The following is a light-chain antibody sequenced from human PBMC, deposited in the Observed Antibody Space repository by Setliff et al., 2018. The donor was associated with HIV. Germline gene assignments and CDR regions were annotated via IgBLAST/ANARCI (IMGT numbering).Light chain of an antibody. J-gene: IGLJ1*01. CDR3: QVWDSSSDHPYV. CDR2: YDS. CDR1: NIGSKS. V-gene: IGLV3-21*04. Sequence: SYELTQPPSVSVAPGKTARITCGGNNIGSKSVHWYQQKPGQAPVLVISYDSDRPSGIPERFSGSNSGNTATLTISRVEAGDEADYYSQVWDSSSDHPYVFGTGAKVTV.